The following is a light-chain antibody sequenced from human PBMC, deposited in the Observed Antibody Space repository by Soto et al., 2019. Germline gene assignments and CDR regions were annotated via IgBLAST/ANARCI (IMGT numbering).Light chain of an antibody. V-gene: IGLV2-8*01. CDR3: SSYADNNNYV. CDR2: EVS. J-gene: IGLJ1*01. CDR1: SSDVGTYNH. Sequence: QSALTQPPSASGSAGLSVTISCSGSSSDVGTYNHVSWYQQHPGKAPKLMIYEVSRRPSGVPDRFSGSKSGNTASLTVSGLQAEDESDYYCSSYADNNNYVFGTGTKLTVL.